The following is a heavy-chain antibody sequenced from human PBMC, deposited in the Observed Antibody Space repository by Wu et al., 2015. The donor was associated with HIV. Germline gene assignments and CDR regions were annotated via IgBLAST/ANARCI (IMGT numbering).Heavy chain of an antibody. D-gene: IGHD2-2*01. CDR3: ASLASNYRSTID. V-gene: IGHV1-69*01. CDR1: GYTFTSYY. Sequence: QVQLVQSGAEVKKPGASVKVSCKASGYTFTSYYMHWVRQAPGQGLEWMGGIIPMFGTPKYAQKFQDRVTITTDESTSTAYMELSSLRSEDTAIYYCASLASNYRSTIDWGQGTLVTVSS. J-gene: IGHJ4*02. CDR2: IIPMFGTP.